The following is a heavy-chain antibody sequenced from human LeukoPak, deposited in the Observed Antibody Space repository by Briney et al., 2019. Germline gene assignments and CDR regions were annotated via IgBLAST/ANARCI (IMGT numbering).Heavy chain of an antibody. D-gene: IGHD6-19*01. CDR1: GGSITSDY. CDR2: FSYSGST. CDR3: AMRDYYGSASSFHI. Sequence: SETLSLTCTVSGGSITSDYWSWIRQSPGKGLEWIGYFSYSGSTHYSPSLTSRVAISVDTSRNQFSLKLTSMTATDTAVYYCAMRDYYGSASSFHIWGRGTMVTVSS. V-gene: IGHV4-59*08. J-gene: IGHJ3*02.